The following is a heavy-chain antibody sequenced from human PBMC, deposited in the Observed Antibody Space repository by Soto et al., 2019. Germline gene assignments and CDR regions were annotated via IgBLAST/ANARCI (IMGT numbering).Heavy chain of an antibody. D-gene: IGHD2-15*01. CDR2: IIPIFGTA. J-gene: IGHJ3*02. V-gene: IGHV1-69*12. CDR1: GGTFSSYA. Sequence: QVQLVQSGAEVKKPGSSVKVSCKASGGTFSSYAISWVRQAPGQGLEWMGGIIPIFGTANYAQKFQGRVTITADESTSTAYMELSSLRSEDTAVYYCARDRGCCSGGSCYSSAFAIWGQGTMVTVSS. CDR3: ARDRGCCSGGSCYSSAFAI.